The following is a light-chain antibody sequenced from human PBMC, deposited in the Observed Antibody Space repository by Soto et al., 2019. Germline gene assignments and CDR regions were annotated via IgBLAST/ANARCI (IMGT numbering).Light chain of an antibody. CDR1: ESISSW. CDR2: KAS. V-gene: IGKV1-5*03. J-gene: IGKJ1*01. CDR3: QQYNSYPWT. Sequence: DIPMTQSPSTLPASVGDRVTITCRASESISSWLAWYQQKPGKAPKLLIYKASSLESGVPSRFGGSGSGTEYTLTISSLQPDDFATYYCQQYNSYPWTFGQGTKVEIK.